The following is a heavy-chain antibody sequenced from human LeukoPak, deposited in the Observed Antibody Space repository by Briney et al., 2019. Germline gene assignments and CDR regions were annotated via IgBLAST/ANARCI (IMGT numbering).Heavy chain of an antibody. J-gene: IGHJ6*03. Sequence: SETLSLTCTVSGGSISGSYWSWIRQPAGKGLEWIGRIYSSGSTNYNPSLKSRVTMSVDTSKNQVSLKLNSVTAADTAVYYCARASLMKPPYYYYYMDVWGKGTTVTVSS. CDR3: ARASLMKPPYYYYYMDV. CDR2: IYSSGST. CDR1: GGSISGSY. D-gene: IGHD3-16*01. V-gene: IGHV4-4*07.